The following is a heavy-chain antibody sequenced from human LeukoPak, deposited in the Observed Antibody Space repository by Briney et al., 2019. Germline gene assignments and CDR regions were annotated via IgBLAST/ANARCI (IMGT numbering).Heavy chain of an antibody. CDR2: ISSSSRYI. J-gene: IGHJ4*02. CDR1: GFTFSGYT. V-gene: IGHV3-21*01. CDR3: ARDPELGYCISTSCPIDY. Sequence: GGSLRLSCAASGFTFSGYTMNWVRQAPGKGLEWVSSISSSSRYIYYADSVKGRFTISRDNAKNSLYLQMNSLRAEDTAVYYCARDPELGYCISTSCPIDYWGQGTLVTVSS. D-gene: IGHD2-2*01.